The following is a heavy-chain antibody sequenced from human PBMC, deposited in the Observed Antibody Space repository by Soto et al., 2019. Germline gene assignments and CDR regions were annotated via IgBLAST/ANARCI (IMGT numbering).Heavy chain of an antibody. V-gene: IGHV3-66*01. D-gene: IGHD6-19*01. Sequence: GGSLRLSCAASGFAVSSNFMSWVRQAPGKGLEWVSVIYSGGSTYYADSVKGRFTISRDNSENTLYLQMNSLRAEDTAIYYCAKDPSNGSGWYLNWFDPWGQGTLVTVSS. CDR2: IYSGGST. CDR1: GFAVSSNF. CDR3: AKDPSNGSGWYLNWFDP. J-gene: IGHJ5*02.